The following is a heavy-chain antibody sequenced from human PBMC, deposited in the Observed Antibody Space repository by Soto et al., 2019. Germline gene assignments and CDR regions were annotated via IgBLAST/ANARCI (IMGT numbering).Heavy chain of an antibody. CDR1: GGSISSSNW. D-gene: IGHD2-15*01. CDR2: IYHSGST. CDR3: ASLVVAATRHDY. V-gene: IGHV4-4*02. J-gene: IGHJ4*02. Sequence: SETLSLTCAVSGGSISSSNWWSWVRQPPGKGLEWIGEIYHSGSTNYNPSLKSRVTISVDRSKNQFSLKLSSVTAADTAVYYCASLVVAATRHDYWGQGTLVTVS.